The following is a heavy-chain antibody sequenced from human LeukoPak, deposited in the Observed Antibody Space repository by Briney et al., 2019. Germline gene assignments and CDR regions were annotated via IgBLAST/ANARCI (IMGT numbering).Heavy chain of an antibody. CDR3: ARVGAPGEYNCFDP. D-gene: IGHD3-16*01. Sequence: PGGSLRLSCAASGFTFSSYWMHWVRQAPGKGLVWVSRINSDGSSTSYADSVKGRFTISRGNAKNTLYLQMNSLRAEDTAVYYCARVGAPGEYNCFDPWGQGTLVTVSS. CDR1: GFTFSSYW. CDR2: INSDGSST. V-gene: IGHV3-74*01. J-gene: IGHJ5*02.